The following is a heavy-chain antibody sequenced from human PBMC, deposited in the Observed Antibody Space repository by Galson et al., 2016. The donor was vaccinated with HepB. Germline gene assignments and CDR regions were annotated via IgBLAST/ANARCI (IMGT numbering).Heavy chain of an antibody. V-gene: IGHV4-39*07. J-gene: IGHJ6*02. CDR3: AGHRGRPWGYYYYGMDV. D-gene: IGHD7-27*01. CDR1: GGSISSSSYY. Sequence: ETLSLTCTVSGGSISSSSYYWDWIRQPPGKGLEWIGSLYYSGSTYYNQSLKSRDTIPVDTSKNQFSLMLTSVTAADTAVYYCAGHRGRPWGYYYYGMDVWGQGTTVTVSS. CDR2: LYYSGST.